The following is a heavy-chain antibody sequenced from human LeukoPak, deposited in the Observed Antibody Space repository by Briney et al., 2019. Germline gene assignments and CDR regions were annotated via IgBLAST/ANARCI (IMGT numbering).Heavy chain of an antibody. Sequence: GGSLRLSCAASGFTLSSYGMDWVRQAPGKGLEWVSYISSSSSTIYYADSVKGRFTISRDNAKNSLYLQMNSLRAEDTAVYYCARDLFVRSSGYFDYWGQGTLVTVSS. CDR1: GFTLSSYG. D-gene: IGHD3-16*02. V-gene: IGHV3-48*04. CDR3: ARDLFVRSSGYFDY. J-gene: IGHJ4*02. CDR2: ISSSSSTI.